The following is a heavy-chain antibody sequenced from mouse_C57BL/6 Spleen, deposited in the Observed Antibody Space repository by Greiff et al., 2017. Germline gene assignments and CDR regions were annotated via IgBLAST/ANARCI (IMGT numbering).Heavy chain of an antibody. CDR2: IDPSDSDT. CDR3: ARRTAQATDY. CDR1: GYTFTSYW. V-gene: IGHV1-69*01. Sequence: QVQLKEPGAELVMPGASVKLSCKASGYTFTSYWMHWVKQRPGQGLEWIGEIDPSDSDTNYNQKFKGKSTLTVDKSSSTAYMQLSSLTSEDSAVYYCARRTAQATDYWGQGTTLTVSS. D-gene: IGHD3-2*02. J-gene: IGHJ2*01.